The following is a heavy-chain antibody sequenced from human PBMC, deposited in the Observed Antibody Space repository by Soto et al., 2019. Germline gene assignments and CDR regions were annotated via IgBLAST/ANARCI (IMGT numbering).Heavy chain of an antibody. D-gene: IGHD3-9*01. J-gene: IGHJ6*02. Sequence: EVQLVESGGGLVQPGGSLRLSCAASGFTFSSYSMNWVRQAPGKGLEWVSYISISSSTIYYADSVKGRFTISRDNAKNPLYLNMNSLRDEDTAVYYCARDHILTDYYPTYYYYYYGMDVWGQGTTVTVSS. CDR1: GFTFSSYS. CDR3: ARDHILTDYYPTYYYYYYGMDV. CDR2: ISISSSTI. V-gene: IGHV3-48*02.